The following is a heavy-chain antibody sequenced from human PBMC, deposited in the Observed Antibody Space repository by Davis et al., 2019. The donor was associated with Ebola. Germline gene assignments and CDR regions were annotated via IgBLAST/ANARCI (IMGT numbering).Heavy chain of an antibody. CDR2: ISSSSSYI. CDR3: ATDRPPLDV. V-gene: IGHV3-21*01. CDR1: GFTFSSYS. Sequence: GESLKIPCTASGFTFSSYSMNWVRQAPGKGLEWVSSISSSSSYIYYADSVKGRFTISRDNAKNSLYLQMNSLRPEDTALYYCATDRPPLDVWGQGTTVTVSS. J-gene: IGHJ6*02.